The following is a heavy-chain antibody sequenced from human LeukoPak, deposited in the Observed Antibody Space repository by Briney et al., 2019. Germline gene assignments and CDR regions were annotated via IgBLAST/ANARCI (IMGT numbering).Heavy chain of an antibody. V-gene: IGHV4-4*07. CDR3: AREGSMTSRPFVSNDY. CDR2: IHTSGNT. D-gene: IGHD6-6*01. J-gene: IGHJ4*02. Sequence: DPSETLSLTCTVSGGSITSFYWSWIRQPAGKGLEWIGRIHTSGNTYYNPSLKSRVTMSIDTSKNQFSLNLRSVTAADTAVYFCAREGSMTSRPFVSNDYWGQGTLVTVSS. CDR1: GGSITSFY.